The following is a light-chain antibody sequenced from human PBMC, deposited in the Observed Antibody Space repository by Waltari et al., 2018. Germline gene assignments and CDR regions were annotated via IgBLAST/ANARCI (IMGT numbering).Light chain of an antibody. CDR3: SSYTDSGTFVV. CDR1: SSDVGGYNY. V-gene: IGLV2-14*01. CDR2: DVS. J-gene: IGLJ2*01. Sequence: QSALTQPASVSGSPGQSITISCTGTSSDVGGYNYVSWYQQHPGKAPKLMIYDVSKRPSGVSKRFSGSKSGNTASLTISGLQAEDEADYYCSSYTDSGTFVVIGGGTKLTVL.